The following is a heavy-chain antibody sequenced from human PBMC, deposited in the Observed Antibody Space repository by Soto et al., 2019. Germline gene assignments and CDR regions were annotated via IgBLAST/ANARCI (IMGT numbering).Heavy chain of an antibody. Sequence: QVQLQQWGAGLLKPSETLSLTCAVYGVSFSGYYWSWIRQPPGKGLEWIGEINHSGSTKYNPSLKSRVTISVDTSKNQFSLKLSSVTAADTAVYYCARVPRLQWLVGGIDYWGQGTLVTVSS. J-gene: IGHJ4*02. D-gene: IGHD6-19*01. CDR1: GVSFSGYY. V-gene: IGHV4-34*01. CDR3: ARVPRLQWLVGGIDY. CDR2: INHSGST.